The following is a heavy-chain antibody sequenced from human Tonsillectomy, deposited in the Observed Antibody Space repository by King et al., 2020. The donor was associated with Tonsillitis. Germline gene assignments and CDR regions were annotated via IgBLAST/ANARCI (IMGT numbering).Heavy chain of an antibody. V-gene: IGHV3-30*04. Sequence: VQLVESGGGVVQPGRSLRLSCAASGFTFSSYTIHGVRQAPGKGLEWVAVISYDGSNKYYADSVKSRFTISRDNSKNTLYLQMNSLRAEDTAVYYCARDSSPIFLNAFDIWGQGTIVTVSS. J-gene: IGHJ3*02. CDR1: GFTFSSYT. D-gene: IGHD3-3*01. CDR3: ARDSSPIFLNAFDI. CDR2: ISYDGSNK.